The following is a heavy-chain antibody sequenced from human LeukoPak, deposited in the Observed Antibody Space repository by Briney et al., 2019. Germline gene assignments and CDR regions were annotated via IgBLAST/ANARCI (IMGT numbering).Heavy chain of an antibody. V-gene: IGHV4-34*01. D-gene: IGHD3-3*01. CDR1: GGSFSGYY. CDR2: INHSGST. Sequence: PSETLSLTCAVYGGSFSGYYWSWIRQTPGKGLEWIGEINHSGSTNYNPSLKSRVTISVDTSKNQFSLKLSSVTAADTAVYYCARGRYYDFWSGYLTPDYFDYWGQGTLVTVSS. CDR3: ARGRYYDFWSGYLTPDYFDY. J-gene: IGHJ4*02.